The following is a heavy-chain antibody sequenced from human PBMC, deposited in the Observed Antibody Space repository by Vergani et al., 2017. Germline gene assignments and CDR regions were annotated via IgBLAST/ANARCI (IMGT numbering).Heavy chain of an antibody. CDR1: GYTFTGYY. CDR2: INPNSGGT. D-gene: IGHD2-2*01. CDR3: ARGTIYCSSTSCYGIYYYYYGMDV. Sequence: QVQLVQSGAEVKKPGASVKVSCKASGYTFTGYYMHWVRQAPGQGLEWMGWINPNSGGTNYAQKFQGRVTMTRDTSISTAYMELSRLRSDDTAVYYCARGTIYCSSTSCYGIYYYYYGMDVWGQGTTVTVSS. J-gene: IGHJ6*02. V-gene: IGHV1-2*02.